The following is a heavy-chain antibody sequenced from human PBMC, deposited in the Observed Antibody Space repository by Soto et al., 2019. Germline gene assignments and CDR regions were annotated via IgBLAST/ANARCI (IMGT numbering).Heavy chain of an antibody. CDR3: ARAYYYDSSGDKYNWFDP. CDR1: GGSFSGYY. CDR2: INHSGST. V-gene: IGHV4-34*01. Sequence: SETLSLTCAVYGGSFSGYYWTWIRQPPGTGLEWIGEINHSGSTNYNPSLKSRVTISVDTSKNQFSLKLSSVTAADTAVYYCARAYYYDSSGDKYNWFDPWGQGTLVTVSS. D-gene: IGHD3-22*01. J-gene: IGHJ5*02.